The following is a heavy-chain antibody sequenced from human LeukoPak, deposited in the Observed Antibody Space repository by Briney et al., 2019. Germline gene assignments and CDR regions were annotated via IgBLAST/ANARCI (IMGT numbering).Heavy chain of an antibody. CDR1: GGSISSGGYY. CDR2: IYTSGST. Sequence: SETLSLTCTVSGGSISSGGYYWGWIRQPAGKGLEWIGRIYTSGSTNYNPSLKSRVTISVDTSKNQFSLKLSSVTAADTAVYYCARILYDSSGYPPPGFDYWGQGTLVTVSS. V-gene: IGHV4-61*02. J-gene: IGHJ4*02. D-gene: IGHD3-22*01. CDR3: ARILYDSSGYPPPGFDY.